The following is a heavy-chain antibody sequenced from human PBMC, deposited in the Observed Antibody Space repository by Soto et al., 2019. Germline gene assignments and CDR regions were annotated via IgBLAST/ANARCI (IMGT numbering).Heavy chain of an antibody. Sequence: VRLVESGGGLVQPGGSLKLSCAGSGFTFSASAMHWVRQASGKGLEWVGRIKSRADNYATGYAASVKGRFTVSRDDSKNTAYLQMNSLRTEDTAVYYCLRYPDGGSLDYWGQGTLVTVSS. CDR1: GFTFSASA. V-gene: IGHV3-73*02. CDR2: IKSRADNYAT. D-gene: IGHD6-25*01. CDR3: LRYPDGGSLDY. J-gene: IGHJ4*02.